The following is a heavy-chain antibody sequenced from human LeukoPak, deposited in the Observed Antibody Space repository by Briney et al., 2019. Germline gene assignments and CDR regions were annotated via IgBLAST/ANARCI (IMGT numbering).Heavy chain of an antibody. Sequence: ASVKVSCKVSGYTLTELSMHWVRQAPGKGLEWMGGFDPEDGETIYAQKFQGRVTMTEDTSTDTAYMELSSLRSEDTAVYYCARIHDSNYGFDYWGQGTLVTVSS. V-gene: IGHV1-24*01. CDR2: FDPEDGET. CDR1: GYTLTELS. CDR3: ARIHDSNYGFDY. J-gene: IGHJ4*02. D-gene: IGHD4-11*01.